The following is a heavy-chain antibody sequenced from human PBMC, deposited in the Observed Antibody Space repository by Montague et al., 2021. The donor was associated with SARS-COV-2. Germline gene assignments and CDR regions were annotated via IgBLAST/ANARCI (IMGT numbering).Heavy chain of an antibody. Sequence: SETLSFTCAVYGGSFSGYYWNWIRQPLGKGLQWIGEINHSGSTNYNPSLKSRVTISVDTSKNQFSLKLSSVTAADTAVHYCARSPLLWFGTALGNWFDPWGQGTLATVSS. CDR2: INHSGST. V-gene: IGHV4-34*01. D-gene: IGHD3-10*01. CDR3: ARSPLLWFGTALGNWFDP. J-gene: IGHJ5*02. CDR1: GGSFSGYY.